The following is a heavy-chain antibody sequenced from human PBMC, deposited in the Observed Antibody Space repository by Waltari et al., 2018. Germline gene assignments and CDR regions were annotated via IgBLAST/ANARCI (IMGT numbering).Heavy chain of an antibody. J-gene: IGHJ5*02. Sequence: QLLLQESGPGLVKPSETLSLTCSVSGDPITRSDYCWAWIPQSPGKKLDWNGTIYYSGITYYNPSVDSRVTMSVDTSQNQFSLRLSSVTAADTGVYYCTRRPYSTGWVWFDPWGQGTLVTVSS. D-gene: IGHD2-15*01. CDR3: TRRPYSTGWVWFDP. CDR2: IYYSGIT. CDR1: GDPITRSDYC. V-gene: IGHV4-39*01.